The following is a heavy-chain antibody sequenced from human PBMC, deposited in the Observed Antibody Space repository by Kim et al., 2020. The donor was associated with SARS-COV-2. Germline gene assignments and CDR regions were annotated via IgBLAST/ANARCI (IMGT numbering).Heavy chain of an antibody. V-gene: IGHV4-59*13. D-gene: IGHD6-6*01. CDR3: ARVGEAARGMYYFDH. CDR2: IYHSGST. J-gene: IGHJ4*02. CDR1: GGSISSYY. Sequence: SETLSLTCTVSGGSISSYYWSWIRQPPGKGLEWIGYIYHSGSTNYNPSLKSRVTISVDTSKNQWSLKLNSVTAADSAMYYCARVGEAARGMYYFDHWGQGTLVTVSS.